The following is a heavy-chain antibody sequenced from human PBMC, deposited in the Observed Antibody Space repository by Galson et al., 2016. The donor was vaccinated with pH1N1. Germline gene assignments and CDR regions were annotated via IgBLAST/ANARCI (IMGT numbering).Heavy chain of an antibody. D-gene: IGHD3-22*01. CDR3: AREDYYDTDLSDWYFDL. CDR1: GGTFGSYG. Sequence: SVKVSCKASGGTFGSYGINWVRQAPGQGVEWMGGIIPIFNTAKYAQNFQGRVTITADESTTTAYMELSSLRSEDTAVYYCAREDYYDTDLSDWYFDLWGRGTLLTISS. V-gene: IGHV1-69*13. CDR2: IIPIFNTA. J-gene: IGHJ2*01.